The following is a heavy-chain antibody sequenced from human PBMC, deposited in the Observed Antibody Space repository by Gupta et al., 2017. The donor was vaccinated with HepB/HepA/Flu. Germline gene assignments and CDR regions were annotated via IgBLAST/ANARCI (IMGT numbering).Heavy chain of an antibody. V-gene: IGHV1-18*01. CDR1: GYTFTSYG. CDR2: ISAYNGNT. CDR3: ARECRSEYDILTGYYRPLQGTVWPYYYYYYMDV. Sequence: QVQLVQSGAEVKKPGASVKVSCKASGYTFTSYGISWVRQAPGQGLEWMGWISAYNGNTNYAQKLQGRVTMTTDTSTSTAYMELRSLRSDDTAVYYCARECRSEYDILTGYYRPLQGTVWPYYYYYYMDVWGKGTTVTVSS. J-gene: IGHJ6*03. D-gene: IGHD3-9*01.